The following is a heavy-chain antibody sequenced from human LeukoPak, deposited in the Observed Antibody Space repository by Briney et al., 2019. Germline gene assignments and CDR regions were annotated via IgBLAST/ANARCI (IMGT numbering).Heavy chain of an antibody. V-gene: IGHV3-23*01. D-gene: IGHD6-13*01. CDR1: GFTFNKYH. Sequence: GGSLRLSCAASGFTFNKYHMSWVRQAPGKGLEWVSAIGGSGADTYYSDSVRGRFTISRDNSRNMLYLQMNSLRVEDMAVYYCAKDLSEKIAADWFDPWGQGTLVTVSS. CDR3: AKDLSEKIAADWFDP. CDR2: IGGSGADT. J-gene: IGHJ5*02.